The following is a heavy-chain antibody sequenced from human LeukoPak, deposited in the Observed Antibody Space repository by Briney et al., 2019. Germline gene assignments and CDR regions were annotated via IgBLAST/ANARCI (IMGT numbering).Heavy chain of an antibody. CDR2: ISYDGSNE. Sequence: GGSLRLSCTASGFTFSSYGMHCVRQAPGKGLEWVAVISYDGSNEYYADSVKGRFTISRDNSKNTLYLQMNSLRAEDTAVYYCAKEGYYGSGSFPDYWGQGTLVTVSS. CDR3: AKEGYYGSGSFPDY. V-gene: IGHV3-30*18. D-gene: IGHD3-10*01. J-gene: IGHJ4*02. CDR1: GFTFSSYG.